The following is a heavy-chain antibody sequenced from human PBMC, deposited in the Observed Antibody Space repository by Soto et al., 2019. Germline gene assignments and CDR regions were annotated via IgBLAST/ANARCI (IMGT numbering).Heavy chain of an antibody. CDR2: IYPSDSRT. CDR1: VYAFTNYL. J-gene: IGHJ1*01. D-gene: IGHD3-16*01. CDR3: SKLKHSPSVRYLPH. Sequence: XESLTISCESSVYAFTNYLLVWERQVPGKGLEWVEIIYPSDSRTIYSPSFQSENTISADKYISTAYLQWTSLTASDTAIYYGSKLKHSPSVRYLPHWGKGTPGT. V-gene: IGHV5-51*01.